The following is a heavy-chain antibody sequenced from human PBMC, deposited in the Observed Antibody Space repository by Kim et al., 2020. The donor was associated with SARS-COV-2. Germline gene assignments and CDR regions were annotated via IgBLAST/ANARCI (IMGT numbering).Heavy chain of an antibody. CDR1: GFTFSSYS. D-gene: IGHD3-16*02. J-gene: IGHJ4*02. V-gene: IGHV3-21*01. CDR3: AREFGDYVWGSYRYSHFDY. Sequence: GSLRLSCAASGFTFSSYSMNWVRQAPGKGLEWVSSISSSSSYIYYADSVKGRFTISRDNAKNSLYLQMNSLRAEDTAVYYCAREFGDYVWGSYRYSHFDYWGQGTLVTVSS. CDR2: ISSSSSYI.